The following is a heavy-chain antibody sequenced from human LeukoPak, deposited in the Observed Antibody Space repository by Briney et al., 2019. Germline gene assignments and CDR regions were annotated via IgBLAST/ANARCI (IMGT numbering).Heavy chain of an antibody. CDR2: ISSNGGST. CDR1: GFTFSRYA. D-gene: IGHD3-10*01. CDR3: VKDSSSGSYFDY. J-gene: IGHJ4*02. Sequence: ESGGGLVQPGGSLRLSCSASGFTFSRYAMHWVRQAPGKGLEYVSAISSNGGSTYYADSVKGRFTISRDNSRNTLHLRMSSLRVEDTAVYYCVKDSSSGSYFDYWGQGTLVTVSS. V-gene: IGHV3-64D*06.